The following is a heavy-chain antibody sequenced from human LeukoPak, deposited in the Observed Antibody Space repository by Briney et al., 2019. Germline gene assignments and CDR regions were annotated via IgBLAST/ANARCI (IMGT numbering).Heavy chain of an antibody. CDR3: ARTYSGYDCYYYYGMDV. V-gene: IGHV3-30*04. D-gene: IGHD5-12*01. CDR1: GFTFSSYA. J-gene: IGHJ6*02. CDR2: ISYDGSNK. Sequence: PGGSLRLSCAASGFTFSSYAMHWVRQAPGKGLEWVAVISYDGSNKYYADSVKGRFTISRDNSKNTLYLQMNSLRAEDTAVYYCARTYSGYDCYYYYGMDVWGQGTTVTVSS.